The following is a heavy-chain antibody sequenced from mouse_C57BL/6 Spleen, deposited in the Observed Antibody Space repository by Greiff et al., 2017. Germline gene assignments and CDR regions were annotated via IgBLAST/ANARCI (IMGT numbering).Heavy chain of an antibody. CDR1: GYSFTGYY. CDR3: AREGGNYGFAY. D-gene: IGHD2-1*01. V-gene: IGHV1-43*01. Sequence: DVQLQQSGPELVKPGASVKISCKASGYSFTGYYMHWVKQSSEKSLEWIGEINPSTGGTSYNQKFKGKATLTVDKSSSTAYMQLKSLTSEDSAVYYCAREGGNYGFAYWGQGTLVTVSA. CDR2: INPSTGGT. J-gene: IGHJ3*01.